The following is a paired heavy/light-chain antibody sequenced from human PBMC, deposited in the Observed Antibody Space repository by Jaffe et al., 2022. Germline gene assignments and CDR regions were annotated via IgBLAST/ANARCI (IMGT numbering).Heavy chain of an antibody. V-gene: IGHV5-51*01. CDR1: GYVFTDYW. CDR3: VTGDFVIYSYGLLPGDNYFDY. Sequence: EVQVVQSGAEVRKPGESLKISCQTSGYVFTDYWIGWVRQMPGKGLEWMGLVYPFDSESRYGPSFQGLVTISADNSISTVYLQWSSLKASDTALYYCVTGDFVIYSYGLLPGDNYFDYWGQGTLVTVSS. CDR2: VYPFDSES. J-gene: IGHJ4*02. D-gene: IGHD3-16*02.
Light chain of an antibody. J-gene: IGKJ1*01. V-gene: IGKV3-15*01. CDR3: QQYNSWPRT. Sequence: EIVMTQSPATVSVSPGERVNFSCRASESVDRSLVWFQQRPGQAPRVLIYRASTRAVGIPARFSGSGSGTEFTLTISSLESEDLAIYFCQQYNSWPRTFGPGTKVEIK. CDR2: RAS. CDR1: ESVDRS.